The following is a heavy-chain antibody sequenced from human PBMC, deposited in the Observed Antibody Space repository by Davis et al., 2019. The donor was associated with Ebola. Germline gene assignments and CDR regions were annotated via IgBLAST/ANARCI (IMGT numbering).Heavy chain of an antibody. Sequence: PEGSLRLSCAASGFTFSSYAMSWVRQAPGKGLEWVSSISGSGGSTYYADSVKGRFTISRDNSKNTLYLQMNSLRAEDTAVYYCAKNDCSGGSCYLVDYWGQGTLVTVSS. CDR1: GFTFSSYA. J-gene: IGHJ4*02. CDR3: AKNDCSGGSCYLVDY. D-gene: IGHD2-15*01. CDR2: ISGSGGST. V-gene: IGHV3-23*01.